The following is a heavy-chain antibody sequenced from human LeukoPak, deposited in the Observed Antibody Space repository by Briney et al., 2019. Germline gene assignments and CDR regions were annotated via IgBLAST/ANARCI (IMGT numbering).Heavy chain of an antibody. V-gene: IGHV1-24*01. CDR1: GYTLTELS. D-gene: IGHD3-22*01. CDR2: FDPEDGET. J-gene: IGHJ4*02. Sequence: ASVKVSCKVSGYTLTELSMHWVRQAPGKGLEWMGGFDPEDGETIYAQKFQGRVTMTEDTSTDTAYMELSSLRSEDTAVYYCARDPPIQQDSSDSSGYYPHYYFDYWGQGTLVTVSS. CDR3: ARDPPIQQDSSDSSGYYPHYYFDY.